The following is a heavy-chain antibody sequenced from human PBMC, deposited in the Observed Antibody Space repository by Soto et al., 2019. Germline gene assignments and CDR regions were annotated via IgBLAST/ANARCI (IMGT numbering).Heavy chain of an antibody. CDR3: ARGRYGDY. J-gene: IGHJ4*02. CDR1: GYAFTTYG. Sequence: QVHLVQSGAEVKKPGASVKVSCKGSGYAFTTYGITWVRQAPGQGLEWMGWISAHNGNTNYAQKLQGTVTVTRDTSTSTANRELRSLRSDDTAVYYWARGRYGDYWGQGALVTVSS. D-gene: IGHD1-1*01. V-gene: IGHV1-18*01. CDR2: ISAHNGNT.